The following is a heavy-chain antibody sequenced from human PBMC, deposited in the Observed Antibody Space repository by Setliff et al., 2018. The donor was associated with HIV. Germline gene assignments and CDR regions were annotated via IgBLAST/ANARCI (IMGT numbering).Heavy chain of an antibody. J-gene: IGHJ3*02. V-gene: IGHV4-31*01. CDR1: GGSISSGGYY. D-gene: IGHD1-26*01. CDR2: IYYSGST. CDR3: ARGGPKDAFDI. Sequence: NPSETLSLTCTVSGGSISSGGYYWSWIRQHPGKGLEWIGYIYYSGSTYYNPSLKSLVTISVDTSKNQFSLKLSSVTAADTAVYYCARGGPKDAFDIWGQGTMVTVS.